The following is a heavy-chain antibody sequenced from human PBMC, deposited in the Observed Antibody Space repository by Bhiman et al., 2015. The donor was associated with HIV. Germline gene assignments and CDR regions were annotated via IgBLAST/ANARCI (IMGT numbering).Heavy chain of an antibody. CDR1: GFTSSSYG. CDR2: ITPGGGST. CDR3: AKSPITGTTTRRFDP. J-gene: IGHJ5*02. V-gene: IGHV3-NL1*01. Sequence: QVQLVESGGGVVQPGGSLRLSCAASGFTSSSYGMHWVRQAPGKGLEWVSTITPGGGSTYYADSVKGRFTVSRDDSESTLFLQMNSLRAEDSGMYYCAKSPITGTTTRRFDPWGQGALVTVSS. D-gene: IGHD1-7*01.